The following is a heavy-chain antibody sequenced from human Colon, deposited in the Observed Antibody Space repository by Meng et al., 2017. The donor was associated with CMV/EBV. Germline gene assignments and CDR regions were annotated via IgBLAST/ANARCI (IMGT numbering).Heavy chain of an antibody. J-gene: IGHJ5*02. CDR2: MNPNSGNT. CDR1: GYTFTNYD. CDR3: TRAFRNDKTRRTNWFDP. V-gene: IGHV1-8*01. Sequence: ASVKVSCKASGYTFTNYDINWVRQAAGQGLEWMGWMNPNSGNTSYAQKFQGRVTMTRNTSITTAYMELSSLRSDDTAVYYCTRAFRNDKTRRTNWFDPWGQGTLVTVSS. D-gene: IGHD1-1*01.